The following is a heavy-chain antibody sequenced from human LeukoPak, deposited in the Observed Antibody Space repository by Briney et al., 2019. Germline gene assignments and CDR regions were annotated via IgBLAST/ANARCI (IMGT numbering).Heavy chain of an antibody. CDR2: INTDGRSI. V-gene: IGHV3-74*01. Sequence: GGSLRLSCAASGFTFSSYWMHWVRQAPGKGLVWVSHINTDGRSISYADSVKGRFTVSGDNAKNTLYLQMNSLRADDTAVYYCARDLAAAQYYFDYWGQGTLVTVSS. J-gene: IGHJ4*02. D-gene: IGHD6-13*01. CDR1: GFTFSSYW. CDR3: ARDLAAAQYYFDY.